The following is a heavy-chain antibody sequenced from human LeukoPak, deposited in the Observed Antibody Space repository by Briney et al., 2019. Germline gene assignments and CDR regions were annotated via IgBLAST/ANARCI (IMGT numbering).Heavy chain of an antibody. CDR1: GYTFTSYY. V-gene: IGHV1-46*01. CDR2: INPGGGST. Sequence: ASVKVSCKASGYTFTSYYMHWVRQAPGQGLEWMGIINPGGGSTSYAQKFQGRVTMTRDTSTSTVYMELSSLRSEDTAVYYCASSSSSIYFDYWGQGTLVTVSS. D-gene: IGHD6-13*01. J-gene: IGHJ4*02. CDR3: ASSSSSIYFDY.